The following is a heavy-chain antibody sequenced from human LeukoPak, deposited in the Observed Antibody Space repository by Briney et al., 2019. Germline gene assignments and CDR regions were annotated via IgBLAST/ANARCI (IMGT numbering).Heavy chain of an antibody. CDR3: AKDGPWIQLWTGGAYYFDY. CDR1: GFTFSSYA. J-gene: IGHJ4*02. V-gene: IGHV3-30-3*01. Sequence: PGGSLRLSCAASGFTFSSYAMHWVRQAPGKGLEWVAVISYDGSNKYYADSVKGRFTISRDNSKNTLYLQMNSLRAEDTAVYYCAKDGPWIQLWTGGAYYFDYRGQGTLVTVSS. D-gene: IGHD5-18*01. CDR2: ISYDGSNK.